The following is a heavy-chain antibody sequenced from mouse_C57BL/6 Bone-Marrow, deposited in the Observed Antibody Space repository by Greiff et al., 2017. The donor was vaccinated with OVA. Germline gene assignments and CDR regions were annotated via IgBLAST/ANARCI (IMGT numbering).Heavy chain of an antibody. V-gene: IGHV1-76*01. CDR3: ARYHYYGSSPHFDY. J-gene: IGHJ2*01. Sequence: QVHVKQSGAELVRPGASVKLSCKASGYTFTDYYINWVKQRPGQGLEWIARIYPGSGNTYYNEKFKGKATLTAEKSSSTAYMQLSSLTSEDSAVYFCARYHYYGSSPHFDYWGQGTTLTVSS. CDR1: GYTFTDYY. D-gene: IGHD1-1*01. CDR2: IYPGSGNT.